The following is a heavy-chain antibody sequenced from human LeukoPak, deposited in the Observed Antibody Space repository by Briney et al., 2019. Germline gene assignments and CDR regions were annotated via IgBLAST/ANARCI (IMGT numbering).Heavy chain of an antibody. J-gene: IGHJ5*02. CDR1: GGSISSGGYY. CDR3: AREPRREYDWFDP. D-gene: IGHD3-10*01. CDR2: IYYSGST. V-gene: IGHV4-31*03. Sequence: SQTLSLTCTVSGGSISSGGYYWSWVRQHPGKGLEWIGYIYYSGSTYYNPSLKSRVTISVGTSKNQFSLKLSSVTAADTAVYYCAREPRREYDWFDPWGQGTLVTVSS.